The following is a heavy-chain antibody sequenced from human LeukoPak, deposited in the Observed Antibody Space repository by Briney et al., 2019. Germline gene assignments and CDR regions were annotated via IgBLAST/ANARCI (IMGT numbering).Heavy chain of an antibody. D-gene: IGHD5-18*01. Sequence: GGSLRLSCVASGITFSNYAVSWVRQAPEKGLDWVSVISGSAHKIRYADSVKGRFTISGDNSENIVYLQMNNLRVEDTAVYYCAGRPTGYSSGYIHWGQGTLVTVSS. CDR2: ISGSAHKI. CDR1: GITFSNYA. CDR3: AGRPTGYSSGYIH. V-gene: IGHV3-23*01. J-gene: IGHJ4*02.